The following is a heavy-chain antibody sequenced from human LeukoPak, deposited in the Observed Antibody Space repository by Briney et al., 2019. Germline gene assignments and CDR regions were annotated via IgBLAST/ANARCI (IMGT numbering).Heavy chain of an antibody. Sequence: PGGSLRLSCVGFGFTFSDHYMDWVRQAPGKGLEWVGRSRNKHNGYTTEYATSLKGRFTISRDDSGGSMYLQLSSLRTEDTAVYYCARNPNYSGTYYDAFDIWGQGTMVTVSS. D-gene: IGHD1-26*01. V-gene: IGHV3-72*01. CDR1: GFTFSDHY. CDR3: ARNPNYSGTYYDAFDI. J-gene: IGHJ3*02. CDR2: SRNKHNGYTT.